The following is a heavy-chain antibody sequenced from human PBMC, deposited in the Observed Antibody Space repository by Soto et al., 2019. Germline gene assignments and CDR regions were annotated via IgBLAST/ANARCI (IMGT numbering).Heavy chain of an antibody. D-gene: IGHD4-17*01. CDR1: GFTFSSYA. V-gene: IGHV3-23*01. CDR3: AKSLGLPAPYGDYVYFQH. Sequence: GGSLRLSCAASGFTFSSYAMSWVRQAPGKGLEWVSAISGSGGSTYYADSVKGRFTISRDNSKNTLYLQMNSLRAEDTAVYYCAKSLGLPAPYGDYVYFQHWGQGTLVTVSS. J-gene: IGHJ1*01. CDR2: ISGSGGST.